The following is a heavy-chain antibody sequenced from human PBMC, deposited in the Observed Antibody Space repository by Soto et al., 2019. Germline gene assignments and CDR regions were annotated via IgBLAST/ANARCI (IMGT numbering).Heavy chain of an antibody. J-gene: IGHJ4*02. CDR2: IIPIFGTA. V-gene: IGHV1-69*01. Sequence: QVQLVQSGAEVKKPGSSVKVSCKASGGTFSSYAISWVRQAPGQGLEWMGGIIPIFGTANYAQKFQGRVTITADESTSTAYMELSSLRSEDTAVYYCARDPLHSYDCSGYYYPPHYWGQGTLVTVSS. CDR1: GGTFSSYA. CDR3: ARDPLHSYDCSGYYYPPHY. D-gene: IGHD3-22*01.